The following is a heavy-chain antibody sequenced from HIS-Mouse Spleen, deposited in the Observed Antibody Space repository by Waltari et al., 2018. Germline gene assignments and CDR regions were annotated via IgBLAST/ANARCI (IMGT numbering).Heavy chain of an antibody. V-gene: IGHV4-39*01. CDR3: ARTRGYWYFDL. CDR1: GGFIRSSSYY. D-gene: IGHD3-10*01. Sequence: QLQLQESGPGLVKPSETLSLTCTVSGGFIRSSSYYWSWIRQPPGKGLEWIGSIYYSGSTYYTPSLKSRVTISVDTSKNQFSLKLSSVTAADTAVYYCARTRGYWYFDLWGRGTLVTVSS. CDR2: IYYSGST. J-gene: IGHJ2*01.